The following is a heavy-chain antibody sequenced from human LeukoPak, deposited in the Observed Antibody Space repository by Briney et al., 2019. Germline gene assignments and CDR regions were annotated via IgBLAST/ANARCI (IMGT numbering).Heavy chain of an antibody. CDR1: GGXFSGYY. J-gene: IGHJ5*02. D-gene: IGHD3-22*01. Sequence: SETLSLTCAVYGGXFSGYYWSWIRQPPGKGLEWIVEINHSGSTNYNPSLKSRVTISVDTSKNQFSLKLSSVTAADTAVYYCARGGEYYYDSSGYYYYHWGQGTLVTVSS. CDR2: INHSGST. CDR3: ARGGEYYYDSSGYYYYH. V-gene: IGHV4-34*01.